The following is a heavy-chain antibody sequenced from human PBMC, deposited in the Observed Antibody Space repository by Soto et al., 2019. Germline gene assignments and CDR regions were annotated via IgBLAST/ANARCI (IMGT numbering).Heavy chain of an antibody. CDR1: GYTFTSYG. Sequence: QVQLVQSGAEVKKPGASVKVSCKASGYTFTSYGISWVRQAPGQGLEWMGWISAYNGNTNYAQKLQGRVTVTTDTPRPTAYTELRSLRSNDTAGHFCARDLRGNPGYWGQGTRVTVSS. CDR3: ARDLRGNPGY. D-gene: IGHD4-4*01. J-gene: IGHJ4*02. V-gene: IGHV1-18*01. CDR2: ISAYNGNT.